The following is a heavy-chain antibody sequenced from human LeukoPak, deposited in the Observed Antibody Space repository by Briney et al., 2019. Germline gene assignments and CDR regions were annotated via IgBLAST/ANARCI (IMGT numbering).Heavy chain of an antibody. J-gene: IGHJ6*02. CDR2: FDPEDGET. Sequence: ASVKVSCKVSGYTLTELSMHWVGQAPGKGLEWMGGFDPEDGETIYAQKFQGRVTMTEDTSTDTAYMELSSLRSEDTAVYYCYGGDYYYYGMDVWGQGTTVTVSS. CDR3: YGGDYYYYGMDV. D-gene: IGHD4-23*01. CDR1: GYTLTELS. V-gene: IGHV1-24*01.